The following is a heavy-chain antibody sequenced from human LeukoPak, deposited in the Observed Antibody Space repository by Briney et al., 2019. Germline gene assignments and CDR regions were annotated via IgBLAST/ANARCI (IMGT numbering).Heavy chain of an antibody. CDR1: GGSISSYY. J-gene: IGHJ4*02. V-gene: IGHV4-59*01. CDR2: IYYSGST. CDR3: ARDGYYYDSGFDY. Sequence: SETLSLTCTVSGGSISSYYWSWIRQPPGKGLEWIGYIYYSGSTNYNPSLKSRVTISVDTSKNQFSLKLSSVTAADTAVYYCARDGYYYDSGFDYWGQGTLVTVS. D-gene: IGHD3-22*01.